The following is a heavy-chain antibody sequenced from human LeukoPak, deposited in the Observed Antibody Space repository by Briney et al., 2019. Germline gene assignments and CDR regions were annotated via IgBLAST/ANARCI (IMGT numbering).Heavy chain of an antibody. CDR2: FDPEDGET. J-gene: IGHJ6*03. CDR1: GYTLTELS. V-gene: IGHV1-24*01. Sequence: GASVKVSCKVSGYTLTELSMHWVRQAPGKGLEWMGGFDPEDGETIYAQKFQGRVTMTEDTSTDTAYMELSSLRSEDTAVYYRATGHYYYYYMDVWGKGTTVTISS. CDR3: ATGHYYYYYMDV.